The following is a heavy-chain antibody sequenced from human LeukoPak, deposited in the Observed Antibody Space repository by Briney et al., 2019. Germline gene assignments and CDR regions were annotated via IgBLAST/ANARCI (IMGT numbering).Heavy chain of an antibody. D-gene: IGHD6-13*01. V-gene: IGHV1-69*01. Sequence: SVKVSCKASGGTFSSYAISWVRQAPGQGLELMGGIIPIFGTANYAQKFQGRVTITADESTSTAYMELSSLRSEDTAVYYCARPRGGIAAGSYYYYYGMDVWGKGTTVTLSS. CDR3: ARPRGGIAAGSYYYYYGMDV. CDR2: IIPIFGTA. CDR1: GGTFSSYA. J-gene: IGHJ6*04.